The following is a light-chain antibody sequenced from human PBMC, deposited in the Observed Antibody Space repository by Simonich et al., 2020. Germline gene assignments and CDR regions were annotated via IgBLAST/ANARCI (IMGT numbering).Light chain of an antibody. V-gene: IGKV3-11*01. CDR1: QSVSSY. J-gene: IGKJ2*01. Sequence: EIVLTQSPATLSLSPGERAPLSCRASQSVSSYLAWYQQKPGQAPRLLIYEASNRATVIPARFSGSGSGTDFTLTISSLEPEDFAVYYCQQRSNWPPYTFGQGTKLEIK. CDR3: QQRSNWPPYT. CDR2: EAS.